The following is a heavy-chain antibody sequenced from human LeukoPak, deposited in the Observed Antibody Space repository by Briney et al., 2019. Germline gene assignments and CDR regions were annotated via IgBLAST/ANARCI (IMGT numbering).Heavy chain of an antibody. J-gene: IGHJ5*02. Sequence: SETLSLTCTVSGASVSSASYWSWIRQPPGKAVEWIAHIYNGVNTNYNPSLKSRVTISVDTSKNQFSLRLNSVTAADTAVYYCARSRAFSSGAFDPWGQGSLVTVSS. CDR3: ARSRAFSSGAFDP. V-gene: IGHV4-61*01. D-gene: IGHD3-22*01. CDR2: IYNGVNT. CDR1: GASVSSASY.